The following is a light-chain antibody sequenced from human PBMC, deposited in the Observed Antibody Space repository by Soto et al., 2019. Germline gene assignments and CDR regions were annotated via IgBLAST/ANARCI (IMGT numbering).Light chain of an antibody. CDR1: QSISSY. V-gene: IGKV1-39*01. Sequence: DIQMTQSPSSLSASVGDRVTITCRASQSISSYLNWYQQKPGKAPKLLIYGASSLQSGVPSGFSDSGAATDFTLTISSLQPEDFATYSCQQSYTTPYTFGQGNKLEIK. CDR2: GAS. CDR3: QQSYTTPYT. J-gene: IGKJ2*01.